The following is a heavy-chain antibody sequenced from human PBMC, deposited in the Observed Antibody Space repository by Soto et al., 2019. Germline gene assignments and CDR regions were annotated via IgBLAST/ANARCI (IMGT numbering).Heavy chain of an antibody. CDR3: ARRYCSSTSCSNWYFDL. D-gene: IGHD2-2*01. Sequence: QVQLQESGPGLVKPSGTLSLTCAVSSGSISSSNWWSWVRQPPGKGLEWIGEIYHSGSTNYNPSLKSRVTISVVKSKNQFSLKLSSVTAADTAVYYCARRYCSSTSCSNWYFDLWGRGTLVTVSS. CDR1: SGSISSSNW. J-gene: IGHJ2*01. V-gene: IGHV4-4*02. CDR2: IYHSGST.